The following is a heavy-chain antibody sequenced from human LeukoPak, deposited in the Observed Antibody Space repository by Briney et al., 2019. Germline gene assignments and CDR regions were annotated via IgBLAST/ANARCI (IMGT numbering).Heavy chain of an antibody. CDR1: GFTFTNYA. CDR3: AKGYDYVWGSYEPYYYYYGMDV. D-gene: IGHD3-16*01. J-gene: IGHJ6*04. V-gene: IGHV3-23*01. CDR2: ISGSGGST. Sequence: GGSLRLSCAASGFTFTNYAMSWVRQAPGKGLEWVSAISGSGGSTYYADSVKGRFTISRDNSKNTLYLQMNSLRAEDTAVYYCAKGYDYVWGSYEPYYYYYGMDVWGKGTTVTVSS.